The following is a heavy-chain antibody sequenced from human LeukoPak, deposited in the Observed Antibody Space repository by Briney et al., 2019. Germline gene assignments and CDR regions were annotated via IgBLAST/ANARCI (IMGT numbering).Heavy chain of an antibody. Sequence: GGSLRLPCSASGFTFSSYAMHWVRQAPGKGLVWVSRINSDGSSTSYADSVKGRFTISRDNAKNTLYLQMNSLRAEDTAVYYCARGGSSSWTDYWGQGTLVTVSS. CDR1: GFTFSSYA. V-gene: IGHV3-74*01. CDR3: ARGGSSSWTDY. J-gene: IGHJ4*02. CDR2: INSDGSST. D-gene: IGHD6-13*01.